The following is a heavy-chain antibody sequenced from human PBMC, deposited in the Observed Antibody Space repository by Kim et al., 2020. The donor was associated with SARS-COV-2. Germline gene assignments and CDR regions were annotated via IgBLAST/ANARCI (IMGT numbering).Heavy chain of an antibody. Sequence: SVKVSCKASGGTFSSYAISWVRQAPGQGLEWMGGIIPIFGTANYAQKFQGRVTITADESTSTAYMELSSLRSEDTAVYYCARRRVAVAGPPNYYGMDVWGQGTTVTVSS. D-gene: IGHD6-19*01. CDR2: IIPIFGTA. J-gene: IGHJ6*02. V-gene: IGHV1-69*13. CDR3: ARRRVAVAGPPNYYGMDV. CDR1: GGTFSSYA.